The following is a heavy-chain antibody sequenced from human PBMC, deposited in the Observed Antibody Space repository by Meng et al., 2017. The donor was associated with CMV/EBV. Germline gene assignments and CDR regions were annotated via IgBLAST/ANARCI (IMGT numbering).Heavy chain of an antibody. Sequence: QVQLVHSRSQCKKPGASGKVSCKASGYTFTSYGISWVRQAPGQGLEWMGWISAYNGNTNYAQKLQGRVTMTTDTSTSTAYMELRSLRSDDTAVYYCARDPLFGGGGRFDLWGRGTLVTVSS. CDR1: GYTFTSYG. CDR3: ARDPLFGGGGRFDL. J-gene: IGHJ2*01. V-gene: IGHV1-18*01. D-gene: IGHD3-10*01. CDR2: ISAYNGNT.